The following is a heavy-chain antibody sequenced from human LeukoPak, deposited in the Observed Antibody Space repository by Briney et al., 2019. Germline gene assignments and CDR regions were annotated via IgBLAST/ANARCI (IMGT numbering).Heavy chain of an antibody. CDR2: INHSGSA. D-gene: IGHD4-11*01. CDR3: ARGQGTVTTH. Sequence: PSETLSLTCAVSGGSFSGYYWTWIRQPPRKGLEWIGEINHSGSANYNPSLMSRVTISLDTSKNHFSLNLSSVTAADTAVYYCARGQGTVTTHWGQGTLVTVSS. CDR1: GGSFSGYY. J-gene: IGHJ4*02. V-gene: IGHV4-34*01.